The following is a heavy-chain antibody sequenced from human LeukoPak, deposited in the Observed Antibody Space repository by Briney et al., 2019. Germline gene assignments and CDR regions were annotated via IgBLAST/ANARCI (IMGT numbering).Heavy chain of an antibody. CDR1: GGSISSPRNY. CDR3: ASNPPIAAVGTYFDY. D-gene: IGHD6-13*01. J-gene: IGHJ4*02. V-gene: IGHV4-39*01. CDR2: MFYSGGT. Sequence: PSETLSLTCSVSGGSISSPRNYWGWIRQPPGKGLEWIGSMFYSGGTYYNPSLKNRVSISVYTSKNQFSLKLISVPAADTAVYSCASNPPIAAVGTYFDYWGQGTLVTVSS.